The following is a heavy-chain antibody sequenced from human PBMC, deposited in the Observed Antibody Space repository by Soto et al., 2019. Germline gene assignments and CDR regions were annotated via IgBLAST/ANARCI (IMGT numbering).Heavy chain of an antibody. CDR2: ISGSGGST. CDR1: GFTFSSYA. V-gene: IGHV3-23*01. CDR3: AKGITVTTYYYYYYGMDV. J-gene: IGHJ6*02. Sequence: EVQLLESGGGLVQPGGSLRLSCAASGFTFSSYAMSWVRQAPGKGLEWVSAISGSGGSTYYADSVKGRFTISRDNSKNTLYLQMNSLRAEDTAVYYCAKGITVTTYYYYYYGMDVWGQGTTVTVSS. D-gene: IGHD4-4*01.